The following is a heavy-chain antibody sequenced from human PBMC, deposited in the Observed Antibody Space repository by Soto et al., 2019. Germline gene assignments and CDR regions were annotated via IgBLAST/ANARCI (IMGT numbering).Heavy chain of an antibody. CDR2: INQGGGEK. CDR3: ARAIAAAGSY. J-gene: IGHJ4*02. CDR1: GFTFSNYW. V-gene: IGHV3-7*01. D-gene: IGHD6-13*01. Sequence: GGSLRLSCAASGFTFSNYWMTWVRQAPGKGLEWVANINQGGGEKYYVDSVRGRFTISRDNAKNSLYLQMNSLRAEDTAVYYCARAIAAAGSYWGQGTLVTVSS.